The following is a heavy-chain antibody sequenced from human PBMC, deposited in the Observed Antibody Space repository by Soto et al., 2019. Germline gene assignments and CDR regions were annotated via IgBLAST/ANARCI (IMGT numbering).Heavy chain of an antibody. D-gene: IGHD2-2*01. CDR3: AKDHCSSTSCLFDY. Sequence: EVQLLESGGGLVQPGGSLRLSCAASGFTFSSYAMSWVRQAPGKGLEWVSAISGSGGSTYYADSVKGLFTISRDNSKNTLYLQMNSLRDEDTAVYYCAKDHCSSTSCLFDYWGQGTLVTVSS. V-gene: IGHV3-23*01. CDR2: ISGSGGST. CDR1: GFTFSSYA. J-gene: IGHJ4*02.